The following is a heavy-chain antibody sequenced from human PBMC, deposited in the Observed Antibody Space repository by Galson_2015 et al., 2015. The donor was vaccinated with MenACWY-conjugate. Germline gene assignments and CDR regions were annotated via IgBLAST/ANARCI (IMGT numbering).Heavy chain of an antibody. V-gene: IGHV3-7*03. J-gene: IGHJ4*02. CDR1: GFTLSHYW. CDR3: ARVVRVRLTVSVPYYFDR. D-gene: IGHD3-16*01. Sequence: SLRLSCAASGFTLSHYWMSWVRQAPGKGSEWLANIKDDGSQKYHIDSVKGRFTISRDNGKNSLYLQMNSVRVEDTAVYYCARVVRVRLTVSVPYYFDRWGQGTLVTVS. CDR2: IKDDGSQK.